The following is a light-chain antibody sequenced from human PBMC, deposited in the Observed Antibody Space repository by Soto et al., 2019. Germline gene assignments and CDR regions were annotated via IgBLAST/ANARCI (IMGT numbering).Light chain of an antibody. V-gene: IGKV1-39*01. CDR3: QQSYSIRSIP. CDR1: QRISSY. Sequence: DIQMTQSPSSLSASVGDRVTITCRASQRISSYLNWYQQKPGKAPKLLIYAASSLQSGVPSRFSGSGSGTDFTLTISSLQPEDFATYYCQQSYSIRSIPFGHGTLLAVK. J-gene: IGKJ5*01. CDR2: AAS.